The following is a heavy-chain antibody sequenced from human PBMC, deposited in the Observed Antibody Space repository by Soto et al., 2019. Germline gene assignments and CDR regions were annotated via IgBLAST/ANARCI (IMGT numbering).Heavy chain of an antibody. V-gene: IGHV1-18*01. CDR2: ISAYNGNT. CDR1: GYTFTSYG. CDR3: ARGVGDGIYFGWFDP. Sequence: ASVNVSCKASGYTFTSYGISWVRQAPGQGLEWMGWISAYNGNTNYAQKLQGRVTMTTDTSTSTAYMELRSLRSDDTAGYYCARGVGDGIYFGWFDPRGQGPLVTVSS. D-gene: IGHD1-26*01. J-gene: IGHJ5*02.